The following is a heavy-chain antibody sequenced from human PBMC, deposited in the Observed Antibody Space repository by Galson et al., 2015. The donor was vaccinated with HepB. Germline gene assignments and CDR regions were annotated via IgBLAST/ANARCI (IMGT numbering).Heavy chain of an antibody. CDR2: IKQDGSEK. J-gene: IGHJ4*02. V-gene: IGHV3-7*03. Sequence: SLRLSCAASGFTFSSYWMSWVRQAPGKGLEWVANIKQDGSEKYYVDSVKGRFTISRDNAKNSLYLQMNSLRAEDTAVYYCARACIAAAVDPFYFDYWGQGTLVTVSS. D-gene: IGHD6-13*01. CDR1: GFTFSSYW. CDR3: ARACIAAAVDPFYFDY.